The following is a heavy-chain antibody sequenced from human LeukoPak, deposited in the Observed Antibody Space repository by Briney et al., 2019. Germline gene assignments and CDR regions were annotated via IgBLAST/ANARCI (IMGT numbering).Heavy chain of an antibody. V-gene: IGHV3-74*01. J-gene: IGHJ4*02. Sequence: PGGSLRLSCAASGFTFSNYWMHWVRQAPGKGLVWVSRINIDGTGTTYADSVKGRFTISRDNAKNTLYLQMNSLRAEDTAVYYCLPSSGWYGRDWGQGTLVTVSS. CDR1: GFTFSNYW. CDR2: INIDGTGT. CDR3: LPSSGWYGRD. D-gene: IGHD6-19*01.